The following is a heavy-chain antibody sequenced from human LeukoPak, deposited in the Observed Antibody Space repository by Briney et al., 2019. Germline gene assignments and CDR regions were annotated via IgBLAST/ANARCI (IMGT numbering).Heavy chain of an antibody. V-gene: IGHV1-69*13. D-gene: IGHD2-15*01. J-gene: IGHJ4*02. Sequence: SVKVSCKASGGTFSSYAISWVRLAPGQGLEWMGGIIPIFGTANYAQKFQGRVTITADESTSTAYMELSSLRSEDTAVYYCARAPSGEVAANDYWGQGTLVTVSS. CDR1: GGTFSSYA. CDR3: ARAPSGEVAANDY. CDR2: IIPIFGTA.